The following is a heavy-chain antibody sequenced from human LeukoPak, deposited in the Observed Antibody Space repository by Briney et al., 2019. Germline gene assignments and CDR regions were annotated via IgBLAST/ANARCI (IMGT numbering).Heavy chain of an antibody. CDR3: ARDRDRYCSGGSCYSFDY. Sequence: GGSLRLSCAASGFTFSNYAMHWVRPAPGKGLEWVAVISNDGSNNYYANSVKGRFTISRDNSENTLYLQMNSLRAEDTAVYYCARDRDRYCSGGSCYSFDYWGRGTLVTVSS. CDR1: GFTFSNYA. V-gene: IGHV3-30*04. CDR2: ISNDGSNN. J-gene: IGHJ4*02. D-gene: IGHD2-15*01.